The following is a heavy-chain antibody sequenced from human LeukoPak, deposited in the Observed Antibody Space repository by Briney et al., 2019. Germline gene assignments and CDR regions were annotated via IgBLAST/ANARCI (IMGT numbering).Heavy chain of an antibody. V-gene: IGHV1-18*01. D-gene: IGHD3-22*01. J-gene: IGHJ4*02. CDR1: GYTFTRYG. CDR2: ISVYNGNT. Sequence: ASVKVSCKASGYTFTRYGISWVRQAPGQGLEWMGWISVYNGNTNYAQKLQGRVTMTTDTSTSTAYMELRSLRSDDTAVYYCARDFVRYDSSGYPVDYWGQGTLVTVSS. CDR3: ARDFVRYDSSGYPVDY.